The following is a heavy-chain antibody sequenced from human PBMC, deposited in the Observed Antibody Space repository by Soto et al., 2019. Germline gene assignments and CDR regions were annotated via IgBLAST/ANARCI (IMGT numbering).Heavy chain of an antibody. CDR3: ARDSPGYGYYVLFDY. CDR1: GDSVSSNTVA. Sequence: SQTLSLTCVISGDSVSSNTVAWNWIRQTPSGGLEWLGRTYYRSKWAHAYAVSVESRITINPNTSKNQFSLQLDSVTPADTAMLYCARDSPGYGYYVLFDYWGQGTLVTVSS. J-gene: IGHJ4*02. CDR2: TYYRSKWAH. V-gene: IGHV6-1*01. D-gene: IGHD4-17*01.